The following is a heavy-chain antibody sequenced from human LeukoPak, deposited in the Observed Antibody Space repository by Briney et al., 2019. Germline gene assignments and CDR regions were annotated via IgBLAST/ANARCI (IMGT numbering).Heavy chain of an antibody. CDR3: ARDRSTISPTRYYYYMDV. J-gene: IGHJ6*03. Sequence: ASVKVSCKASGYTFTGYYMHWVRQAPGQGLEWMGIINPSGGSTSYAQKFQGRVTMTRDTSTSTVYMELSSLRSEDTAVYYCARDRSTISPTRYYYYMDVWGKGTAVTISS. CDR1: GYTFTGYY. D-gene: IGHD5/OR15-5a*01. CDR2: INPSGGST. V-gene: IGHV1-46*01.